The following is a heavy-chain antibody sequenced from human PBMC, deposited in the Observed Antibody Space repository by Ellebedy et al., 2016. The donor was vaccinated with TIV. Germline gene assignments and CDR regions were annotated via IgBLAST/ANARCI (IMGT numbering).Heavy chain of an antibody. J-gene: IGHJ4*02. CDR2: IYPYNGGT. D-gene: IGHD6-25*01. Sequence: ASVKVSCKASGYTFTAYHIHWVRQAPGQGLEWMGWIYPYNGGTNYAQKFQGRVTMTRDTSISTGYMELSGLKSDDTAVYYCATFPYISASSAYWGQGTLVTVSS. CDR3: ATFPYISASSAY. CDR1: GYTFTAYH. V-gene: IGHV1-2*02.